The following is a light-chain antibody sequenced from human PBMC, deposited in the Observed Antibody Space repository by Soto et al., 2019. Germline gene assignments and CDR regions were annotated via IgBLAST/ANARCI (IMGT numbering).Light chain of an antibody. CDR1: SGINVGTYR. V-gene: IGLV5-45*02. Sequence: QPVLTQPSSLSASPGASASLTCTLRSGINVGTYRIYWYQQKPGSPPQYLLRYKSDLDKQQGSGVPSRFSGSKDASANAGILLISGLQSEDEADYYCMIWHSSAVVFGGGTKLTVL. CDR2: YKSDLDK. CDR3: MIWHSSAVV. J-gene: IGLJ2*01.